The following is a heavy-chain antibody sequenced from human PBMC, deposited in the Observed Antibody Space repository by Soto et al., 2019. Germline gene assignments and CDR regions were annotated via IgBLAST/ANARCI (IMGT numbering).Heavy chain of an antibody. D-gene: IGHD6-13*01. Sequence: QVQLQESGPGLVKPSETLSLTCTVSGGSISSYYWRWIRQPPGKGLEWIGYIYYSGSTNYNPSLKSRVTRSVDTSKNQFSLKLSSVTAADTAVYYCARGGSSLYVGAFDIWGQGTMVPVSS. CDR1: GGSISSYY. CDR3: ARGGSSLYVGAFDI. V-gene: IGHV4-59*01. CDR2: IYYSGST. J-gene: IGHJ3*02.